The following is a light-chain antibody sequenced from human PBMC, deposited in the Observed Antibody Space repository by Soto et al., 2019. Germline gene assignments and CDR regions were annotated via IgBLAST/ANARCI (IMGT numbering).Light chain of an antibody. CDR1: SSDVGGYNY. V-gene: IGLV2-14*01. CDR2: DVS. CDR3: SSYTSSSTLLYV. Sequence: QSALTRPASVSGSPGQSITISCTGTSSDVGGYNYVSWYQQHPGKAPKLMIYDVSNRPSGVSNRFSGSKSGNTASLTISGLQAEDEADYYCSSYTSSSTLLYVFGTGTTVTVL. J-gene: IGLJ1*01.